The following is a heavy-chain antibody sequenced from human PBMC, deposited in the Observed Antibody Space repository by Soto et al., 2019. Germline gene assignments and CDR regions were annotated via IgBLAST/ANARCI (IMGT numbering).Heavy chain of an antibody. CDR3: ARDRIAVAAFDY. V-gene: IGHV3-33*01. CDR1: GFTFSSYG. CDR2: IWYDGSNK. Sequence: QVQLVESGGGVVQPGRSLKLSCAASGFTFSSYGMHRVRQAPGKGLEWVAVIWYDGSNKYYADSVKGRFTISRENSKNTLYQQMNSLRAVDTAGYYCARDRIAVAAFDYWGQGTLVTVFS. D-gene: IGHD6-19*01. J-gene: IGHJ4*02.